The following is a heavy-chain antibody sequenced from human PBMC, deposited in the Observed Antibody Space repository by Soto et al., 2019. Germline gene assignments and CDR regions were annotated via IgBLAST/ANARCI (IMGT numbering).Heavy chain of an antibody. Sequence: GESLKISCKGSGYSFTSYWIGWVRQMPGKGLEWMGIIYPGDSDTRYSPSFKGQVTISADKSISTAYLQWSSLKASDTAMYYCARRRAYGSGSYYTYYYGMDVWGQGTTVTVSS. D-gene: IGHD3-10*01. CDR1: GYSFTSYW. V-gene: IGHV5-51*01. J-gene: IGHJ6*02. CDR3: ARRRAYGSGSYYTYYYGMDV. CDR2: IYPGDSDT.